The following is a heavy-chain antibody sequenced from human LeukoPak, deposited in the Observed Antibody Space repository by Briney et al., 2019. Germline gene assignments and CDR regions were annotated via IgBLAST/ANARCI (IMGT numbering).Heavy chain of an antibody. V-gene: IGHV5-51*01. J-gene: IGHJ4*02. CDR3: ARHGPAGTAYYFDY. CDR1: GYSFTTYW. Sequence: GESLKISCKASGYSFTTYWIGWMRQMPGKGLEWMAIIYPGDSDPRYSPSFQGQVTISADKSISTAYLQWSSLKASDTAMYYCARHGPAGTAYYFDYWGQGTLVTVSS. CDR2: IYPGDSDP. D-gene: IGHD6-13*01.